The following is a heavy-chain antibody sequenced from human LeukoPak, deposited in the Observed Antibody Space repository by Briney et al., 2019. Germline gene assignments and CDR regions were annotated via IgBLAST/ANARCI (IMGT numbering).Heavy chain of an antibody. CDR3: VRGGGRFDN. J-gene: IGHJ4*02. D-gene: IGHD1-14*01. V-gene: IGHV3-7*01. Sequence: GGSLRLSCAASGFIFNSYSMSWVRQAPGKGLEWVANIREDGSEKNYVDSVKGRFTISRDAPKKSLYLQMDSLRPEGTAVYYCVRGGGRFDNRGQGTLVTVSS. CDR1: GFIFNSYS. CDR2: IREDGSEK.